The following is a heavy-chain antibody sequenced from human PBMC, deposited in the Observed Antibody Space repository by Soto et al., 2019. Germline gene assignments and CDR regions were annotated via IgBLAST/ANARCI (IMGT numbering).Heavy chain of an antibody. D-gene: IGHD4-17*01. CDR3: ARGWDGGDSLYYYYYMDV. J-gene: IGHJ6*03. CDR1: GGSFSGYY. V-gene: IGHV4-34*01. CDR2: INHSGST. Sequence: SETLSLTCAVYGGSFSGYYWSWIRQPPGKGLEWIGEINHSGSTNYNPSLKSRVTISVDTSKNQFSLKLSSVTAADTAVYYCARGWDGGDSLYYYYYMDVWGKGTTVTVSS.